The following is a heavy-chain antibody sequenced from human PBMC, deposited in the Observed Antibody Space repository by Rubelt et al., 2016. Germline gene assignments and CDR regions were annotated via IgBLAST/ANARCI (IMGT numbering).Heavy chain of an antibody. D-gene: IGHD3-10*01. J-gene: IGHJ4*02. V-gene: IGHV3-33*01. Sequence: VTRWDGDNKYFADSVKGRFTISRDYSKNTLYLQMNSLKTEDTAVYYCTTDLGGMVRGVIITSGYFDYWGQGTLVTVSS. CDR2: TRWDGDNK. CDR3: TTDLGGMVRGVIITSGYFDY.